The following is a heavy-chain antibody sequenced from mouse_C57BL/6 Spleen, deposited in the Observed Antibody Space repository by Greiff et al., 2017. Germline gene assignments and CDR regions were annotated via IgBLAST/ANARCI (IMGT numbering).Heavy chain of an antibody. D-gene: IGHD3-2*02. J-gene: IGHJ3*01. CDR3: AKGEGSSGPFAY. CDR1: GYTFTSYW. CDR2: IDPSDSYT. Sequence: VQLQQPGAELVMPGASVKLSCKASGYTFTSYWMHWVKQRPGQGLEWIGEIDPSDSYTNYNQKFKGKSTLTVDKSSSAAYMQLSSLTSEDSAVYYCAKGEGSSGPFAYWGQGTLVTVSA. V-gene: IGHV1-69*01.